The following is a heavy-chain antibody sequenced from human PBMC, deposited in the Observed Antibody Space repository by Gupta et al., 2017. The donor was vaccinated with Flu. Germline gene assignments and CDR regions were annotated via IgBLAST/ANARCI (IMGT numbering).Heavy chain of an antibody. V-gene: IGHV3-15*07. Sequence: EVQLVESGGDLVNPGGSLRLSCAISGITLADSWVNWVLQTPERGLEWVGRIKRNSDGATTEFPANLRGRFSISKDESQNTLFLQMNSLKVEDTAVYFCATNVVIDGWYYYYVMDVWGPGTTVTVSS. D-gene: IGHD3-10*02. CDR2: IKRNSDGATT. CDR3: ATNVVIDGWYYYYVMDV. J-gene: IGHJ6*02. CDR1: GITLADSW.